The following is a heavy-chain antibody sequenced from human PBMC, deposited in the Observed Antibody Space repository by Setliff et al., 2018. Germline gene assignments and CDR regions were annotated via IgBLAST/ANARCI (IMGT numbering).Heavy chain of an antibody. V-gene: IGHV3-49*04. CDR2: IRSKAYGGAT. CDR3: TTSGAAAINGLFDH. D-gene: IGHD5-12*01. J-gene: IGHJ4*02. CDR1: GFTFGDYS. Sequence: PGGSLRLSCAGFGFTFGDYSMSWVRQAPGQGLEWVGFIRSKAYGGATEYVASVNGRFTISRDNAKNSLSLQMNSLRVEDTALYYCTTSGAAAINGLFDHWGQGTLVTVSS.